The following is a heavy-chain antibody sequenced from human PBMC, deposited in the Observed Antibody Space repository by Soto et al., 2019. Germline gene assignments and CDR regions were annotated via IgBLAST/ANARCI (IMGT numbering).Heavy chain of an antibody. D-gene: IGHD6-6*01. V-gene: IGHV1-69*01. Sequence: QVQLVQSGAEVKKPGSSVKVSCKASGGTFSSYAISWVRQAPGQGLEWMGVIIPIFGTANYAQKFQGRVTITADESTSTASMELSSLRSEDTAVYYCARDLSSIAQTGYYYYYGMDVWGQGTTVTVSS. CDR1: GGTFSSYA. J-gene: IGHJ6*02. CDR3: ARDLSSIAQTGYYYYYGMDV. CDR2: IIPIFGTA.